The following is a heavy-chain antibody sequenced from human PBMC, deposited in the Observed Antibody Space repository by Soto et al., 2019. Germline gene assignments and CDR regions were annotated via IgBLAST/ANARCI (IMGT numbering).Heavy chain of an antibody. V-gene: IGHV3-23*01. CDR1: GFTFSSYA. D-gene: IGHD1-20*01. J-gene: IGHJ4*02. CDR3: AKAVFVDNWNPVSYFDY. CDR2: ISGSGGST. Sequence: GGSLRLSCAASGFTFSSYAMSWVRQAPGKGLEWVSAISGSGGSTYYADSVKGRFTISRDNSKNTLYLQMNSLRAEDTAVYYCAKAVFVDNWNPVSYFDYWGQGTLVTV.